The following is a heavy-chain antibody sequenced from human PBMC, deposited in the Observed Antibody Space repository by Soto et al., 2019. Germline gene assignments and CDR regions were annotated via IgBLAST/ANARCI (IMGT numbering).Heavy chain of an antibody. D-gene: IGHD6-13*01. Sequence: SETLSLTCTVSGGSISSYFYIWVRQPPGEGLEWIGSVYYTGTTDYNPSLKSRVTISVDTSKTQFSLNLRSVTAADTAVYYCARDLATVPRAFDYWGRGTLVTVSS. CDR1: GGSISSYF. V-gene: IGHV4-59*01. CDR2: VYYTGTT. J-gene: IGHJ4*02. CDR3: ARDLATVPRAFDY.